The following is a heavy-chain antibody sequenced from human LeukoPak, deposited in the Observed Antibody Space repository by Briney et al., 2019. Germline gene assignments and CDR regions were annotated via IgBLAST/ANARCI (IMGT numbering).Heavy chain of an antibody. CDR3: FGITVTDVPY. CDR2: ISYDGSNK. CDR1: GFTFSSYG. V-gene: IGHV3-30*03. D-gene: IGHD1-7*01. Sequence: GGSLRLSCAASGFTFSSYGMHWVRQAPGKGLEWVAVISYDGSNKYYADSVKGRFTISRDNSKNALYLQMNSLRGEYTAVYYCFGITVTDVPYWGQGTLVTVSS. J-gene: IGHJ4*02.